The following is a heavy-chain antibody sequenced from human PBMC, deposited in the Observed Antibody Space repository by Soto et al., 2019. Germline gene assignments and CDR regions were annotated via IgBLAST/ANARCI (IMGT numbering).Heavy chain of an antibody. J-gene: IGHJ6*02. D-gene: IGHD5-12*01. CDR3: ATTRDASYYYGMDV. V-gene: IGHV3-23*01. CDR2: ISGSGDST. CDR1: GFTFSTYA. Sequence: QPGGSLRLSCAASGFTFSTYAMTWVRQAPGKGLEWVSGISGSGDSTYYADSVKGRFTISRDNSKNTLFLQMNSLRAEDTAVYYCATTRDASYYYGMDVWGQGTTVTVSS.